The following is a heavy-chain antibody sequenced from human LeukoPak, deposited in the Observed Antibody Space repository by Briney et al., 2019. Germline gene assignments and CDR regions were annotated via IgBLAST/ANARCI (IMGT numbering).Heavy chain of an antibody. D-gene: IGHD6-13*01. V-gene: IGHV3-33*01. J-gene: IGHJ5*02. CDR2: IWYDGSNK. Sequence: GGSLRLSSAASGFTFSSYGMHWVRQAPGKGLELVAVIWYDGSNKYYADSVKGRFTISRDNSKNTLYLQMNSLRAEDTAVYYCAAENPGIAAAGGFAPWGKGTWSPSPQ. CDR1: GFTFSSYG. CDR3: AAENPGIAAAGGFAP.